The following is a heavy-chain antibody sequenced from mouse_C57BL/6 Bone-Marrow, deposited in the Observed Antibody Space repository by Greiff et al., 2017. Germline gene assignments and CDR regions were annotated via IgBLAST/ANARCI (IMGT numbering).Heavy chain of an antibody. CDR3: ARRERDYCDY. CDR2: IWTGGGT. CDR1: GFSFTSYA. Sequence: VQLQQSGPGLVAPSQSLSITCTVSGFSFTSYAISWVRQTPGKGLEWIGVIWTGGGTNSNSAIKSSLSISKDNSKMQVFLKMNSLQSDDTARYYLARRERDYCDYWGQGTTLTVSS. J-gene: IGHJ2*01. V-gene: IGHV2-9-1*01.